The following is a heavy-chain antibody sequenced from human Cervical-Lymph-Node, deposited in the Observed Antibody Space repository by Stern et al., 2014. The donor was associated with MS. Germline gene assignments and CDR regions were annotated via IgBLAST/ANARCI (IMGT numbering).Heavy chain of an antibody. J-gene: IGHJ4*02. CDR1: GYTFTDYE. V-gene: IGHV1-8*01. Sequence: QVQLVQSGAEVKKPGASVKVSCKTSGYTFTDYEINWVRQAPGQGLEWMGWMTPNSVSSGSAQRFQGRVTMTRNTSINTAYMELSSLRSEDTAVYYCAREGVIVGPNRFDSWGQGTLVIVSS. D-gene: IGHD1-26*01. CDR3: AREGVIVGPNRFDS. CDR2: MTPNSVSS.